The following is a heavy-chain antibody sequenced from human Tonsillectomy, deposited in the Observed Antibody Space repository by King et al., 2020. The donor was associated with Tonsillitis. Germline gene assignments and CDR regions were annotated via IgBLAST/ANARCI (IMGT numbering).Heavy chain of an antibody. CDR3: ARDRGRALDIAHAGYVMDV. J-gene: IGHJ6*02. D-gene: IGHD2-2*03. Sequence: QMVQSGAEVKKPGASVKVSCKASGYTFTSYGISWVRQAPGQGLEWMGWISAYNGNTNYAQKLQGRVTVTTDTSTSTAYMELRSLRSDDTAVYYCARDRGRALDIAHAGYVMDVWGQGTTVTVSS. V-gene: IGHV1-18*04. CDR1: GYTFTSYG. CDR2: ISAYNGNT.